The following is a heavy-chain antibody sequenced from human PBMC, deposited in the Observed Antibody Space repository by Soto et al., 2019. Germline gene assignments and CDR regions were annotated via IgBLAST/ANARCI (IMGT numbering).Heavy chain of an antibody. CDR2: IYYSGST. CDR3: ASRYSSAFDI. Sequence: PXETLSLTCTVSGGSISSYYWSWIRQPPGKGPEWIGYIYYSGSTNYNPSLKSRVTISVDTSKNQFSLKLSSVTAADTAVYYCASRYSSAFDIWGQGTMVTVSS. V-gene: IGHV4-59*08. CDR1: GGSISSYY. J-gene: IGHJ3*02. D-gene: IGHD6-13*01.